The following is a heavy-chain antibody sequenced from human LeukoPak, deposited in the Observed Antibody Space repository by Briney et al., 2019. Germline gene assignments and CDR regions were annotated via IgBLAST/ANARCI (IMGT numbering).Heavy chain of an antibody. Sequence: GGSLRLSCAASGFTFSSYGMHWVRRAPGKGLEWVAVIWYDGSNKYYADSVKGRFTISRDNSKNTLYLQMNSLRAEDTAVYYCARSRLHARWYFDRWGQGTLVTVSS. D-gene: IGHD4-11*01. CDR3: ARSRLHARWYFDR. J-gene: IGHJ4*02. CDR2: IWYDGSNK. V-gene: IGHV3-33*01. CDR1: GFTFSSYG.